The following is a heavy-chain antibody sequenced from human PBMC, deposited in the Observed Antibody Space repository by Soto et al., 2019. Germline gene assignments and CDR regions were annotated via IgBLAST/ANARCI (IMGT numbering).Heavy chain of an antibody. CDR3: AKDRTAAGTREYYYYYYGMDV. CDR2: ISYDGSNK. Sequence: GGSLRLSCAASGFTFSSYAMQWVRHAPGKGLEWVAVISYDGSNKYYADSVKGRFTISRDNSKNTLYLQMNSLRAEDTAVYYCAKDRTAAGTREYYYYYYGMDVWGQGTTVTVSS. J-gene: IGHJ6*02. D-gene: IGHD6-13*01. V-gene: IGHV3-30-3*01. CDR1: GFTFSSYA.